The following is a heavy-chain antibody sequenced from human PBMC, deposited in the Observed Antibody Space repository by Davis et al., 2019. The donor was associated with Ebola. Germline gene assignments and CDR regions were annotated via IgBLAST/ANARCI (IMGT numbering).Heavy chain of an antibody. Sequence: PGGSLRLSCAASGFIFSDYWMSWVRQAPGRGLEWVAKIKQDGSDTYYLASVKGRFTISRDNAKNSLYLQINSLRAEDTAVYYCARQVVVIAILNYWGQGTLVTVSS. CDR3: ARQVVVIAILNY. V-gene: IGHV3-7*01. J-gene: IGHJ4*02. D-gene: IGHD2-21*01. CDR1: GFIFSDYW. CDR2: IKQDGSDT.